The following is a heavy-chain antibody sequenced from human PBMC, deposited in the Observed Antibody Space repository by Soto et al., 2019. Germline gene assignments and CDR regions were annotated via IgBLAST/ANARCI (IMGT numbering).Heavy chain of an antibody. D-gene: IGHD2-2*01. Sequence: SETLSLTCSVSGDSISRSTSYWGWIRQPPGKGLEWIGTIYHSGSTYYNPSLMSRVTLSVDKSKNQFSLKLNSVTAADTAVYYCARRVGSCSGTSCNGWFDPWGQGTLVTVSS. J-gene: IGHJ5*02. CDR1: GDSISRSTSY. CDR2: IYHSGST. V-gene: IGHV4-39*01. CDR3: ARRVGSCSGTSCNGWFDP.